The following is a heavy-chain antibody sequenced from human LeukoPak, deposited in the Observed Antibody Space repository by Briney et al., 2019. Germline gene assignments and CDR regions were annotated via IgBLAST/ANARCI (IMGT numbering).Heavy chain of an antibody. J-gene: IGHJ3*02. CDR2: IVPIFFTS. D-gene: IGHD3-22*01. CDR1: GGTFSSYA. V-gene: IGHV1-69*05. CDR3: ATSSGGIYDSSGYYYNDAFDM. Sequence: GASVKVSCKASGGTFSSYAINWVRQAPGHGLEWMGRIVPIFFTSNYAQKFQGRVTLTTDESTRTAYMELSSLRSEDTAVYYCATSSGGIYDSSGYYYNDAFDMWGQGTMVTVSS.